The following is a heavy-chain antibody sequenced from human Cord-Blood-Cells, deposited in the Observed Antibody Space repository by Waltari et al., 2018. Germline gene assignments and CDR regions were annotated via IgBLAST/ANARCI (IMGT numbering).Heavy chain of an antibody. CDR2: ISYDGSNK. V-gene: IGHV3-30*18. Sequence: QVQLVESGGGVVQPARSLRLSCAASGFTFSSYGMRCLSQAPGKGLEWVAVISYDGSNKYYADSVKGRFTIARDNSKNTLYLQMNSLRAEDTAVYYCAKDYYGSGSLLDYWGQGTLVTVSS. J-gene: IGHJ4*02. CDR1: GFTFSSYG. CDR3: AKDYYGSGSLLDY. D-gene: IGHD3-10*01.